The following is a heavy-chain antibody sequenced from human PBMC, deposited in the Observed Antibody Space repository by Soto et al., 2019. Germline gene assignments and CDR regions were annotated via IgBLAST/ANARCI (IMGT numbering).Heavy chain of an antibody. CDR1: GYTFTSYG. CDR3: ARDGAPIAARPLWFDP. V-gene: IGHV1-18*04. CDR2: ISAYNGNT. J-gene: IGHJ5*02. Sequence: RASVKVSCKASGYTFTSYGISWVRQAPGQGLEWMGWISAYNGNTNYAQKLQGRVTMTTDTSTSTAYMELRSLRSDDTAVYYCARDGAPIAARPLWFDPWGQGTLVTVSS. D-gene: IGHD6-6*01.